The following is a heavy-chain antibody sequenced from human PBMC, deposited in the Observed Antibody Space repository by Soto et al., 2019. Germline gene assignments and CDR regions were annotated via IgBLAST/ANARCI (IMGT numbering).Heavy chain of an antibody. D-gene: IGHD2-2*01. CDR2: ISYDGSNK. V-gene: IGHV3-30-3*01. Sequence: GGSLRLSCAASGFTFSSYAMHWVRQAPGKGLEWVAVISYDGSNKYYADSVKGRFTISRDNSKNTLYLQMNSLRAEDTAVYYCARVPAAMPALNDAFDIWGQGTMVTVSS. CDR1: GFTFSSYA. CDR3: ARVPAAMPALNDAFDI. J-gene: IGHJ3*02.